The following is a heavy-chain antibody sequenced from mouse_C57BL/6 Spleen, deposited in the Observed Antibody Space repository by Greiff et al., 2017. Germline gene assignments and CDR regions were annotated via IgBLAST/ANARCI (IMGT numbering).Heavy chain of an antibody. J-gene: IGHJ3*01. CDR1: GYSITSGYY. CDR3: ARERDYYGSSYDSFAY. V-gene: IGHV3-6*01. D-gene: IGHD1-1*01. CDR2: ISYDGSN. Sequence: EVKLMESGPGLVKPSQSLSLTCSVTGYSITSGYYWNWIRQFPGNKLEWMGYISYDGSNNYNPSLKNRISITRDTSKNQFFLKLNSVTTEDTATYYCARERDYYGSSYDSFAYWGQGTLVTVSA.